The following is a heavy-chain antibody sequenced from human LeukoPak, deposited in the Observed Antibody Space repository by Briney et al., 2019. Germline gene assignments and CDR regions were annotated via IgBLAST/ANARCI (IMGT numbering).Heavy chain of an antibody. J-gene: IGHJ4*02. Sequence: QTGGSLRLSCAASGFTFSSYEMNWVRQAPGKGLEWVSYISSSGSTIYYADSVKGRFTISRDNAKNSLYLQMNSLRAEDTAVYYCARVTVKGQRGPSEPADYWGQGTLVTVSS. CDR1: GFTFSSYE. CDR2: ISSSGSTI. CDR3: ARVTVKGQRGPSEPADY. D-gene: IGHD6-25*01. V-gene: IGHV3-48*03.